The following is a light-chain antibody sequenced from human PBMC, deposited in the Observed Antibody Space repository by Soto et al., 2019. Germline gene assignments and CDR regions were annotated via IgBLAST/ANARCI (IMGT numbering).Light chain of an antibody. CDR3: SSHTSGSTRV. J-gene: IGLJ1*01. CDR1: FSDVGGYDY. CDR2: EVT. Sequence: QSALNQPAYVSGSPGQSIAISCTGTFSDVGGYDYVSWYQQHPDKAPKLMIYEVTKRPSGVSNRFSGSKSGNTASLTISGLQPEDEADYYCSSHTSGSTRVFGSGTKSPS. V-gene: IGLV2-14*01.